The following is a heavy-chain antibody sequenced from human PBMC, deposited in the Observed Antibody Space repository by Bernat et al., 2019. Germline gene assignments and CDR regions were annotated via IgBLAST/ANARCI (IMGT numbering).Heavy chain of an antibody. Sequence: QVQLQESGPGLVKPSETLSLTCTVSGGSISSYYWSWIRQPPGKGLEWIGCIYYSGSTNYNPSLKSRVTISVDTSKNQFSLKLSSVTAADTAVYYCARENYYDSSGYYWFDPWGQGTLVTVSS. CDR1: GGSISSYY. J-gene: IGHJ5*02. CDR3: ARENYYDSSGYYWFDP. CDR2: IYYSGST. D-gene: IGHD3-22*01. V-gene: IGHV4-59*01.